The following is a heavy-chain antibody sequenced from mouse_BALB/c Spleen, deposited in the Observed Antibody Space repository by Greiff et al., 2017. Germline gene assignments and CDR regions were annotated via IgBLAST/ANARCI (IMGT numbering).Heavy chain of an antibody. J-gene: IGHJ2*01. CDR3: ARGGLRLLFDY. Sequence: EVMLVESGGGLVKPGGSLKLSCAASGFTFSSYAMSWVRQTPEKRLEWVASISSGGSTYYPDSVKGRFTISRDNARNILYLQMSSLRSEDTAMYYCARGGLRLLFDYWGQGTTLTVSS. CDR1: GFTFSSYA. V-gene: IGHV5-6-5*01. CDR2: ISSGGST. D-gene: IGHD1-2*01.